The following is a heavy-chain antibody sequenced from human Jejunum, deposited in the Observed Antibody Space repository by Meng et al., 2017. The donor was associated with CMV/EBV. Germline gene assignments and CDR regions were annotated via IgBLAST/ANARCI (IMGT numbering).Heavy chain of an antibody. V-gene: IGHV1-2*06. Sequence: QVQLVQSGAEVKKPGASVKVSCKASAYTFAGYYMHWVRQAPGQGLEWMGRINPNSGGANYAQKFQGSVTMTRDTSISTAYMELSRLRSDDTAVYYCAREGLVGDLRYFDLWGRGTLVTVSS. CDR1: AYTFAGYY. CDR3: AREGLVGDLRYFDL. J-gene: IGHJ2*01. D-gene: IGHD3-16*01. CDR2: INPNSGGA.